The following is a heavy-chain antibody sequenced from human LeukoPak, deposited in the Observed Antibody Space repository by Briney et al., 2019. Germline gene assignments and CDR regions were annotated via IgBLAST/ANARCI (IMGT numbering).Heavy chain of an antibody. CDR3: ARDAGGYSGYVWYFDY. CDR1: GLTFSSYA. J-gene: IGHJ4*02. Sequence: GGSLRLSCAASGLTFSSYAMHWVRQAPGKGLEWVAVISYDGSNKYYADSVKGRFTISRDNSKNTLYLQMNSLRAEDTAVYYCARDAGGYSGYVWYFDYWGQGTLVTVSS. CDR2: ISYDGSNK. V-gene: IGHV3-30*04. D-gene: IGHD5-12*01.